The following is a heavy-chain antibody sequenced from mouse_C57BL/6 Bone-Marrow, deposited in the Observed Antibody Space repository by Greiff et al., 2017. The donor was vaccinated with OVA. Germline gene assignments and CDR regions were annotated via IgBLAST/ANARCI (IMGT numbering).Heavy chain of an antibody. CDR3: TTFPNWDEDAY. Sequence: EVKLMESGAELVRPGASVKLSCTASGFNIKDDYMHWVKQRPEQGLEWIGWIDPENGDTEYASKFQGKATITADTSSNTAYLQLSSLTSEDTAVYYCTTFPNWDEDAYWGQGTLVTVSA. CDR1: GFNIKDDY. D-gene: IGHD4-1*01. CDR2: IDPENGDT. V-gene: IGHV14-4*01. J-gene: IGHJ3*01.